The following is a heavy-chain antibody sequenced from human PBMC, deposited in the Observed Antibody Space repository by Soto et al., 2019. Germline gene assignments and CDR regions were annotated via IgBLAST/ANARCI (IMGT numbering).Heavy chain of an antibody. CDR3: ARVRQYDSSKYYYFDL. J-gene: IGHJ4*02. Sequence: QVQLVQSGAQVMKPGASVKVSCKASGYTFLTYGLTWVRQAPGQGLEWMGWITGDNGDTHYAQSLQGRVTLTTDTSTSTGYMELTSLGSNDTAVYYCARVRQYDSSKYYYFDLWGQGTLVTVSS. D-gene: IGHD3-22*01. CDR1: GYTFLTYG. CDR2: ITGDNGDT. V-gene: IGHV1-18*01.